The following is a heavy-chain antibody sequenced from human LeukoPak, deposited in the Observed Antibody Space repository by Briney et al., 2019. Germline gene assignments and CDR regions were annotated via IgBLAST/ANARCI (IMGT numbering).Heavy chain of an antibody. J-gene: IGHJ4*02. CDR3: ARVRIQLSGYYFDY. D-gene: IGHD5-18*01. V-gene: IGHV4-30-4*08. CDR2: IYYSGST. CDR1: GGSISSGDYY. Sequence: PSQTLSLTCTVSGGSISSGDYYWTWIRQPPGKGLEWIGYIYYSGSTYYNPSLKSRVTISVDTSKNQFSLKLSCVTGADTAVYYCARVRIQLSGYYFDYWGQGTLVTVSS.